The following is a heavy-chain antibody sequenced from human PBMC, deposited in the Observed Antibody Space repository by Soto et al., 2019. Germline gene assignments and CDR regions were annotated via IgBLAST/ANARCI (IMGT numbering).Heavy chain of an antibody. D-gene: IGHD6-19*01. CDR2: IWYDGSNK. CDR1: GFTFSSYG. J-gene: IGHJ4*02. Sequence: GGSLRLSCAASGFTFSSYGMHWVRQAPGKGLEWVAVIWYDGSNKYYADSVKGRFTISRDNSKNTLYLQMNSLRAEDTAVYYCARGPWGGGSGPADYWGQGTLVTVSS. V-gene: IGHV3-33*01. CDR3: ARGPWGGGSGPADY.